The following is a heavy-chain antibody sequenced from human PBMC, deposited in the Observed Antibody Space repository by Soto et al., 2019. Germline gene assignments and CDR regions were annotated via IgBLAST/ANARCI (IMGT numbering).Heavy chain of an antibody. CDR3: ARGMAADVYYYYYYGMDV. CDR2: IYYSGST. J-gene: IGHJ6*02. V-gene: IGHV4-30-4*01. CDR1: GGSISSGDYY. D-gene: IGHD6-25*01. Sequence: SETLSLTCTVSGGSISSGDYYWSWIRQPPGKGLEWIGYIYYSGSTYYNPSLKSRVTISVDTSKNQFSLKLSSVTAADTAVYYCARGMAADVYYYYYYGMDVWGQGTTVTVSS.